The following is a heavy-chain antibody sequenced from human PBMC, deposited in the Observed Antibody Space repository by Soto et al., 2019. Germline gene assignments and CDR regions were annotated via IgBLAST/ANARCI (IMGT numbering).Heavy chain of an antibody. D-gene: IGHD1-1*01. J-gene: IGHJ3*02. V-gene: IGHV2-5*01. CDR3: ARGLATLPVFAFDI. CDR1: GISLSTSGVG. CDR2: VYWNDDK. Sequence: QITLKGSGPTLVKPTQTLTLTCTLSGISLSTSGVGLGWIRQTPGKVLEWLALVYWNDDKHYSPSLKSRLTITKDTSKNQAILTMTNMDPVDTATYYCARGLATLPVFAFDIWGQGTVVTVSS.